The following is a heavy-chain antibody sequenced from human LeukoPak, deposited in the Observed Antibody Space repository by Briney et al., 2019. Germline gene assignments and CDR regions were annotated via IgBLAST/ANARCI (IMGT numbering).Heavy chain of an antibody. Sequence: GESLKISCKGSGYSFTSYWIGWVRQMPGKGLEWMGIIYPGDSDTRYSPSFQGQVTIPADKSISTAYLQWSSLKASDTAMYYCARQKEDCSSTSCYPSHFDYWGQGTLVTVSS. D-gene: IGHD2-2*01. CDR3: ARQKEDCSSTSCYPSHFDY. J-gene: IGHJ4*02. CDR1: GYSFTSYW. V-gene: IGHV5-51*01. CDR2: IYPGDSDT.